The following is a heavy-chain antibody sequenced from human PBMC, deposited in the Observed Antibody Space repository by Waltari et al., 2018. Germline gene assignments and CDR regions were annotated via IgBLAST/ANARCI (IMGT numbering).Heavy chain of an antibody. Sequence: QVQLQESGPGLVKPSETLSLTCAVSGYSISSGYYWGWIRQPPGKGLEWIGSIYHSGSTYNNPSLKSRGTISVDTSKNQFSLKLSAVTAADTAVYYCATLAVAAPTGGGDYWGQGTLVTVSS. CDR2: IYHSGST. CDR3: ATLAVAAPTGGGDY. J-gene: IGHJ4*02. V-gene: IGHV4-38-2*01. CDR1: GYSISSGYY. D-gene: IGHD6-19*01.